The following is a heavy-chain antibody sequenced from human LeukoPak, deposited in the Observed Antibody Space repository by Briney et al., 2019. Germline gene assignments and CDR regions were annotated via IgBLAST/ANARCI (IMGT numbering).Heavy chain of an antibody. CDR3: ARVCDRAVAKAMDEVDDGFDI. J-gene: IGHJ3*02. CDR2: ITPYSGGT. V-gene: IGHV1-2*02. CDR1: CYTSTFNY. Sequence: GASVTVSFTATCYTSTFNYIHWVRHAPGQGFEWMGWITPYSGGTHYAQNVQGRVTMTRDTSINTAYIELNRLRSNDSAAYYCARVCDRAVAKAMDEVDDGFDIWGQGTMVTVSS. D-gene: IGHD5-18*01.